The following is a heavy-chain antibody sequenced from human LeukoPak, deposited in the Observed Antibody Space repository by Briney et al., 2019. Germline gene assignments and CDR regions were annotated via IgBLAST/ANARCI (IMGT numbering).Heavy chain of an antibody. CDR3: ATGLRPIRDIVVVPAASGLLGY. CDR2: INAGNGNT. D-gene: IGHD2-2*01. CDR1: GYTFTNYA. J-gene: IGHJ4*02. Sequence: VASVKVSCKASGYTFTNYAIHWVRQAPGQSLEWMGWINAGNGNTKYSQKFQGRVTMTEDTSTDTAYMELSSLRSEDTAVYYCATGLRPIRDIVVVPAASGLLGYWGQGTLVTVSS. V-gene: IGHV1-3*01.